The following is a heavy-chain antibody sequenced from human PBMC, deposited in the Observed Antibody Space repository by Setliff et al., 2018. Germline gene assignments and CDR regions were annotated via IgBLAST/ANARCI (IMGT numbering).Heavy chain of an antibody. CDR2: IYYSGST. V-gene: IGHV4-39*07. J-gene: IGHJ4*02. CDR3: ARALGSSSFPFDY. D-gene: IGHD6-13*01. CDR1: GGSISSSSYY. Sequence: SETLSLTCTVSGGSISSSSYYWGWIRQPPGKGLEWIGSIYYSGSTYYNPSLKSRVTISVDTSKNQFSLKLSSVTAADTAVYYCARALGSSSFPFDYWGQGTLVTVSS.